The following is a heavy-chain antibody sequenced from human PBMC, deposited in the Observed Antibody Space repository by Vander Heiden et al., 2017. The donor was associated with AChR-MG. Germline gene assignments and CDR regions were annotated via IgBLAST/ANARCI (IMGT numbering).Heavy chain of an antibody. Sequence: EVQVLESGGGLGPPGGSLRPSCAASGSTCSKHAPHWARRAPGKGREWVSTISGSGDTTYYAGSVQGRFTISRDNSKNTLSLQMNSLRVEDTAVYYCARGQGLRPRNAVDIWGQGTMVTVSS. J-gene: IGHJ3*02. V-gene: IGHV3-23*01. CDR1: GSTCSKHA. CDR2: ISGSGDTT. CDR3: ARGQGLRPRNAVDI. D-gene: IGHD4-17*01.